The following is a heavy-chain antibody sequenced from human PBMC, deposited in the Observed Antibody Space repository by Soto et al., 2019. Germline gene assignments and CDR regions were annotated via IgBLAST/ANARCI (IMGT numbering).Heavy chain of an antibody. CDR2: ISSSSSYI. J-gene: IGHJ4*02. CDR3: ARSPRLWFGELPLDY. Sequence: GGSLRLSCAASGFTFSDYYMSWIRQAPGKGLEWVSSISSSSSYIYYADSVKGRFTISRDNAKNSLYLQMNSLRAEDTAVYYCARSPRLWFGELPLDYWGQGTLVTVSS. V-gene: IGHV3-11*06. D-gene: IGHD3-10*01. CDR1: GFTFSDYY.